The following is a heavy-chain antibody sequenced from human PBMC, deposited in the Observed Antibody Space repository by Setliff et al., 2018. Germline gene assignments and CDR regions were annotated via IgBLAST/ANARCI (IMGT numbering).Heavy chain of an antibody. CDR3: ARHHAQYYSDSSGYFYEDWYFDL. CDR2: IYYRGTT. D-gene: IGHD3-22*01. CDR1: GGSISNYY. V-gene: IGHV4-59*08. Sequence: PSETLSLTCTVSGGSISNYYWSWIRQPPGKGLEWIGYIYYRGTTNSIPSLKSRVTISVDTSKNQFSLKLSSVTAADTAVYYCARHHAQYYSDSSGYFYEDWYFDLWGRGTLVTVSS. J-gene: IGHJ2*01.